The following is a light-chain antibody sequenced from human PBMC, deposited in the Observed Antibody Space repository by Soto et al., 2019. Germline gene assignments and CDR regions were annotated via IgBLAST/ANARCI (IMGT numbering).Light chain of an antibody. Sequence: EIVLTQSPATLSVSPGYRVTISCLASQSISINLAWYQHKPGQAPRLLMQTASSRASGVPARISGSGSGTEFTLTISSLQSEDFAVYYCQQFRNWPWTFGQGTKVDI. J-gene: IGKJ1*01. CDR1: QSISIN. CDR2: TAS. CDR3: QQFRNWPWT. V-gene: IGKV3-15*01.